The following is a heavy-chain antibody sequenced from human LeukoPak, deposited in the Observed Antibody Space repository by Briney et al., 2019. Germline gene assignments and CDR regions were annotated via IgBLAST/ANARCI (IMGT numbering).Heavy chain of an antibody. CDR2: ISSSSSYI. D-gene: IGHD2-15*01. CDR3: ARSTIPYCSGGSCYRLDP. Sequence: PGGSLRLSCAASGFTFSSYSMNWARQAPGKGLEWVSSISSSSSYIYYADSVKGRFTISRDNAKNSLYLQMNSLRAEDTAVYYCARSTIPYCSGGSCYRLDPWGQGTLVTVSS. V-gene: IGHV3-21*01. J-gene: IGHJ5*02. CDR1: GFTFSSYS.